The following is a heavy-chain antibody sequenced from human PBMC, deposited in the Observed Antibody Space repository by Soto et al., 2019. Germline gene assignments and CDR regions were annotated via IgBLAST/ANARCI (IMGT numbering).Heavy chain of an antibody. CDR3: ATQLRQKGPGSGWYTYYYYYYGMDV. Sequence: ASVKVSCKVSGYTLTELSMHCVLQSPGKGLEWMGGFDPEDGETIYAQKFQGRVTMTEDTSTDTAYMELSSLRSEDTAVYYCATQLRQKGPGSGWYTYYYYYYGMDVWGQGTTVTVSS. CDR2: FDPEDGET. D-gene: IGHD6-19*01. V-gene: IGHV1-24*01. CDR1: GYTLTELS. J-gene: IGHJ6*02.